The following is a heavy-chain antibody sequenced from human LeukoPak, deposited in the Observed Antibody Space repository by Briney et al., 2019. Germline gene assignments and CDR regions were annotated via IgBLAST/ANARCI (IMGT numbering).Heavy chain of an antibody. Sequence: GGSLRLSCAASGFTFSDYYMSWIRQAPGKGLEWVSYISNSGSTIYYADSVKGRFTISRDNSKNTLYLQMNSLRAEDTAVYYCVRWYGGSGLENYYYYMDVWGKGTTVTISS. V-gene: IGHV3-11*01. CDR3: VRWYGGSGLENYYYYMDV. CDR1: GFTFSDYY. CDR2: ISNSGSTI. J-gene: IGHJ6*03. D-gene: IGHD3-10*01.